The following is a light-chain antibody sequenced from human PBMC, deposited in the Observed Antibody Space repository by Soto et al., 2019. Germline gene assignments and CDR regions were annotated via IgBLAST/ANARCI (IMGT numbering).Light chain of an antibody. V-gene: IGLV1-40*01. CDR2: VNN. CDR3: QSYDSSLSVVV. CDR1: RSNIGAGYD. J-gene: IGLJ2*01. Sequence: QSVLTQPPSVSGAPGQRVTISCTGSRSNIGAGYDVQWYQQLPGTAPKLLIYVNNNRPSGVPDRFSGSKSGTSASLAITGLQAEDEADYYCQSYDSSLSVVVFGGGTKLTVL.